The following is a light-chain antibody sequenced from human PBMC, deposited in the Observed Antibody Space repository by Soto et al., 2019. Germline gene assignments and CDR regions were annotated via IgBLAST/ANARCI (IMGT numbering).Light chain of an antibody. V-gene: IGKV1-39*01. J-gene: IGKJ1*01. CDR1: QSISSY. CDR3: QQSYSTPRT. CDR2: AAS. Sequence: GDGVTLTCRASQSISSYLNWYQQKPGKAPKLLIYAASSLQSGVPSRFSGSGSGTDFTLTISSLQPEDFATYYCQQSYSTPRTFGQGTKVDI.